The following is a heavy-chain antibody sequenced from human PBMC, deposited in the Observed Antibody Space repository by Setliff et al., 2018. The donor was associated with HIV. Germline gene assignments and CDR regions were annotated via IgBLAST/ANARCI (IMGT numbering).Heavy chain of an antibody. D-gene: IGHD6-13*01. V-gene: IGHV3-21*01. CDR2: ISSGSTYI. J-gene: IGHJ4*02. CDR3: ARSRAAGFDY. Sequence: PGGSLRLSCAASAFTFSSYSMNWVRQAPGKGLEWVSSISSGSTYIYYADSVKGRFTISRDNAKNSLYLQMNSLRAEDTAVYYCARSRAAGFDYWGQGTLVTVSS. CDR1: AFTFSSYS.